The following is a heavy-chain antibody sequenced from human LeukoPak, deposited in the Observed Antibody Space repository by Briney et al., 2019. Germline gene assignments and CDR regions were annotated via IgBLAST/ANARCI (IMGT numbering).Heavy chain of an antibody. CDR2: IKSKTDGGTT. Sequence: GGSLRLSCAASGFTFSSYSMNWVRQAPGKGLEWVGRIKSKTDGGTTDYAAPVKGRFTISRDDSKNTLYLQMNSLKTEDTAAYYCTTLEEYDSSGYYYSNDYWGQGTLVTVSS. CDR1: GFTFSSYS. D-gene: IGHD3-22*01. J-gene: IGHJ4*02. CDR3: TTLEEYDSSGYYYSNDY. V-gene: IGHV3-15*07.